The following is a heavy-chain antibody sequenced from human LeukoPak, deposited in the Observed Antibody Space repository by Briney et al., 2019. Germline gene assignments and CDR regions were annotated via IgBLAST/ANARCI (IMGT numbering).Heavy chain of an antibody. Sequence: PGRSLRLSCAASGFTFSSYGMHWVRQAPGKGLEWVAFIRYDGSNKYYADSVKGRFTISRDNAKNSLYLQMNSLRAEDTAVYYCAREGGYYYDSSGLHHWGQGTLVTVSS. CDR1: GFTFSSYG. CDR3: AREGGYYYDSSGLHH. D-gene: IGHD3-22*01. V-gene: IGHV3-33*08. J-gene: IGHJ5*02. CDR2: IRYDGSNK.